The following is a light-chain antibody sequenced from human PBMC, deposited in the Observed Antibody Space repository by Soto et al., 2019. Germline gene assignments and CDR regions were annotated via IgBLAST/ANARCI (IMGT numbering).Light chain of an antibody. J-gene: IGKJ1*01. V-gene: IGKV3-20*01. CDR3: QQYGSSPVT. CDR1: QSVSSSY. Sequence: EIVLTQSPGTLSLSPGERATLSCRASQSVSSSYFAWYQQKPGQAPRLLIYGASSRATGIPGRFSGSGSGIDFTLTISRLEPEDFAVYYCQQYGSSPVTFGQGTQVEIK. CDR2: GAS.